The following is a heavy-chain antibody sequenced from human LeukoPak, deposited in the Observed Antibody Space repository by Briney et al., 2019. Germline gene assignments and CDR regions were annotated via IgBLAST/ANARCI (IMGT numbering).Heavy chain of an antibody. Sequence: SETLSLTCTVSGGSISSSSYYWGWIRQPPGKGLEWIGSIYYSGSTYYNPSFKSRVTISVDTSKNQFSLKLSSVTAADTAVYYCARGVVIAPQTFDYWGQGTLVTVSS. V-gene: IGHV4-39*07. D-gene: IGHD2-21*01. J-gene: IGHJ4*02. CDR3: ARGVVIAPQTFDY. CDR1: GGSISSSSYY. CDR2: IYYSGST.